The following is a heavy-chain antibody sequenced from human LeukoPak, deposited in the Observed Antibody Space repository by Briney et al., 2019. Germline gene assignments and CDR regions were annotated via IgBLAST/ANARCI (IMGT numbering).Heavy chain of an antibody. CDR2: IHSNGVST. D-gene: IGHD3-10*02. CDR1: GFTFSSYG. J-gene: IGHJ4*02. Sequence: GGSLRLSCAASGFTFSSYGMHWVRQAPGKGLMWVSRIHSNGVSTTYADSVKGRFTISRDNAKNTLYLQMNNLRAEDTAVYYCARDHYYVPDYWGQGTLVTVSS. CDR3: ARDHYYVPDY. V-gene: IGHV3-74*03.